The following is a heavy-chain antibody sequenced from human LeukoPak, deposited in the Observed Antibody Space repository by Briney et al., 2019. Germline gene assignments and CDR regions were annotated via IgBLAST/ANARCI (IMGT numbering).Heavy chain of an antibody. J-gene: IGHJ4*02. CDR3: ARVNGDYSRRDFNFDY. CDR1: GGSTSSGDYY. D-gene: IGHD4-17*01. Sequence: PSQTLSLTCTVSGGSTSSGDYYWSWIRQPPGKGLEWIGYIYYSGSTYYNPSLKSRVTISVDTSKNQFSLKLSSVTAADTAVYYCARVNGDYSRRDFNFDYWGQGTLVTVSS. V-gene: IGHV4-30-4*01. CDR2: IYYSGST.